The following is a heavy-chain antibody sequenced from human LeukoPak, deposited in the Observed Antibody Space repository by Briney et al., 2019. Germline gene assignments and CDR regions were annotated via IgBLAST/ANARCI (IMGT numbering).Heavy chain of an antibody. V-gene: IGHV3-30*18. CDR2: ISYDGSNK. CDR1: GFTFSSYG. J-gene: IGHJ4*02. D-gene: IGHD2-21*02. CDR3: AKGLVVTTHPLFDY. Sequence: GGSLRLSCAASGFTFSSYGMHWVRQAPGKGLEWVAVISYDGSNKYYADSVKGRFTISRDNSKNTLYLQMNSLRAEDTAVYYCAKGLVVTTHPLFDYWGQGTLVTVSS.